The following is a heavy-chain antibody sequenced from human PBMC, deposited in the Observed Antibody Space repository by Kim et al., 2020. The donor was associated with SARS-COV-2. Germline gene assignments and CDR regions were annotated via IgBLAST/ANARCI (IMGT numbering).Heavy chain of an antibody. Sequence: ASVKVSCKASGYTFTGYYMHWVRQAPGQGLEWMGWINPNSGGTNYAQKFQGRVTMTRDTSISTAYMELSRLRSDDTAVYYCARDRRYSYGHLLLVKVYDYWGQGTLVTVSS. J-gene: IGHJ4*02. CDR1: GYTFTGYY. V-gene: IGHV1-2*02. CDR3: ARDRRYSYGHLLLVKVYDY. CDR2: INPNSGGT. D-gene: IGHD5-18*01.